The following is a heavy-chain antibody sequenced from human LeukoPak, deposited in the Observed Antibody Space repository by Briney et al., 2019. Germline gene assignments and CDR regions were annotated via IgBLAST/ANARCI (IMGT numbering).Heavy chain of an antibody. D-gene: IGHD2-2*01. Sequence: SETLSLTCVVYDESFSGYYWSWIRQSPGKGLEWIVEINHSGSTNYNSSLKSRVTISVDTSKNQFSLKLSSVTAADTAVYYCARIGYCSSTCDNGMDVWGQGTTVTVSS. CDR3: ARIGYCSSTCDNGMDV. V-gene: IGHV4-34*01. CDR1: DESFSGYY. J-gene: IGHJ6*02. CDR2: INHSGST.